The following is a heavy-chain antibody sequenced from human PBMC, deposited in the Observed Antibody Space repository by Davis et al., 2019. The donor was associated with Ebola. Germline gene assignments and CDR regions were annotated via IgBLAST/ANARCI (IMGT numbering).Heavy chain of an antibody. V-gene: IGHV4-59*01. D-gene: IGHD3-16*01. Sequence: MPGGSLRLSCAVYGGSFSGYYWTWIRQPPGKGLEWIGYIYSTRSTNYHPSLKSRVSMSVDRSKNQFSLRLSSVTAADTAVYYCARVPGGGALEFDHWGQGTLVTVSS. J-gene: IGHJ4*02. CDR2: IYSTRST. CDR1: GGSFSGYY. CDR3: ARVPGGGALEFDH.